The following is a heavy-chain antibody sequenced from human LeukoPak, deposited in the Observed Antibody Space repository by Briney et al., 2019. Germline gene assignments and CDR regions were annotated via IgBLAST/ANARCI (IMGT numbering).Heavy chain of an antibody. V-gene: IGHV4-59*01. CDR3: ARENGWSHWYFDL. J-gene: IGHJ2*01. CDR1: GGSISGYY. D-gene: IGHD3-3*01. CDR2: IHYSGTT. Sequence: SETLSLTCTVSGGSISGYYWSWIRQTPGKGLEWIGSIHYSGTTNYNPSLKSRLTISVDTSKNQFSLKVTSVSAADTAVYYSARENGWSHWYFDLWGRGALVTVSS.